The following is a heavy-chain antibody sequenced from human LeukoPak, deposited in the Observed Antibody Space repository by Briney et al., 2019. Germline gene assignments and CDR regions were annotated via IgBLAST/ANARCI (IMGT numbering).Heavy chain of an antibody. CDR2: INQDGSQK. J-gene: IGHJ4*02. CDR1: GFTFSSYW. V-gene: IGHV3-7*03. Sequence: GGSLRLSCAVSGFTFSSYWMSWFRQAPGKGLEWVANINQDGSQKFSVDSVKGRFTIPRDNAKNSLSLQMNSLRVEDTAVYYCARDWFDGDYDRFDYWGQGTLVTVSS. D-gene: IGHD4-17*01. CDR3: ARDWFDGDYDRFDY.